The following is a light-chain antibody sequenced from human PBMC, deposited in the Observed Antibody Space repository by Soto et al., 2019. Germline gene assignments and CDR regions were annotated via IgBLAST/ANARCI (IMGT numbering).Light chain of an antibody. CDR1: QSISSC. CDR2: KAS. CDR3: QQCHSYPWT. V-gene: IGKV1-5*03. J-gene: IGKJ1*01. Sequence: DIQMTQSPSTLSASVGDRVTITCRASQSISSCLAWYQQKPGKAPKLLIYKASSLESGVTSRFSGSGSGTEFTLTISSLQPDDFAAYYCQQCHSYPWTFGQGTKVEIK.